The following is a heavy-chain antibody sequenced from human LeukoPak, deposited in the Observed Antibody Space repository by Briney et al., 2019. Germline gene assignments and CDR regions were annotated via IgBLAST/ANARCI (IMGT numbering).Heavy chain of an antibody. CDR2: ISGSGGST. CDR1: GFTFSSYA. D-gene: IGHD3-10*01. V-gene: IGHV3-23*01. Sequence: GGSLRLSCAASGFTFSSYAMSWVRQAPGKGLEWVSAISGSGGSTYYADSVKGRFTISRDNSKNTLYLQMNSLRAEDTAVYYCAKDRYYGSGSYSPLFDYWGQGTLVTASS. J-gene: IGHJ4*02. CDR3: AKDRYYGSGSYSPLFDY.